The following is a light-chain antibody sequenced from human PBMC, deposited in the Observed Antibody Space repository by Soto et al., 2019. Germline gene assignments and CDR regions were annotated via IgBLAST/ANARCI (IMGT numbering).Light chain of an antibody. CDR3: QHRTNWV. CDR2: DAS. Sequence: VLTQSPATLSLSPGERATLSCRASQSVSNSLAWYQQKPGQAPTILVFDASTRVTAIPARFSGSGSGTDFTLTISSLEPEDSAVYYCQHRTNWVFGGGTRVEI. CDR1: QSVSNS. J-gene: IGKJ4*01. V-gene: IGKV3-11*01.